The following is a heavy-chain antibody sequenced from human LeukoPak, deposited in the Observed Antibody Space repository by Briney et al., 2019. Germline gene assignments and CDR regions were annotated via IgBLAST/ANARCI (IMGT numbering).Heavy chain of an antibody. V-gene: IGHV3-7*01. CDR2: IKQDESDK. D-gene: IGHD1-26*01. CDR1: GFTFSNYW. CDR3: ARDKIVGASKSDY. J-gene: IGHJ4*02. Sequence: GGSLRLSCAVSGFTFSNYWMSWVRQAPGKGLEWVANIKQDESDKYYVDSVKGRFTISRDNAKNSLYLQMNSLRAEDTAIYYCARDKIVGASKSDYWGQGTLVTVSS.